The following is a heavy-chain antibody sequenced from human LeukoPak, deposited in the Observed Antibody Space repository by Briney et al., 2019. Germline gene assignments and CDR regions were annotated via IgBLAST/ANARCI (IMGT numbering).Heavy chain of an antibody. D-gene: IGHD3-9*01. CDR2: ISYDGSNK. Sequence: GRSLRLSCAASGLTFSSYAMHWVRQAPGKGLEWVAVISYDGSNKYYADSVKGRFTISTDNPTNPLYLPINSLRAADTAVYYCARDSSYDILTGTRFDYWGQGTLVTVPS. CDR1: GLTFSSYA. J-gene: IGHJ4*02. V-gene: IGHV3-30-3*01. CDR3: ARDSSYDILTGTRFDY.